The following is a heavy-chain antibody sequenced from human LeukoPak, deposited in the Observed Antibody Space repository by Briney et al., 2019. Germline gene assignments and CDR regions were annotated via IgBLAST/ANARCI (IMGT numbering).Heavy chain of an antibody. D-gene: IGHD1-26*01. CDR1: GFTFSSYS. Sequence: GGSLRLSCAASGFTFSSYSMNWVRQAPGKGLEWVSYISSSSSTIYYADSVKGRFTISRANAKNSLYLQMNSLRAEDTAVYYCARVNPPRWELLGDDAFDIWGQGTMVTVSS. J-gene: IGHJ3*02. CDR2: ISSSSSTI. CDR3: ARVNPPRWELLGDDAFDI. V-gene: IGHV3-48*04.